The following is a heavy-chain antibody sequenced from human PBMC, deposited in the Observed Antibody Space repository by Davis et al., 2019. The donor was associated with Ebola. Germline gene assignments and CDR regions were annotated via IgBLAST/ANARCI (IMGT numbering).Heavy chain of an antibody. CDR2: ISSSSSYI. J-gene: IGHJ4*02. Sequence: GESLKISCAASGFTVSSNYMSWVRQAPGKGLEWVSSISSSSSYIYYADSVKGRFTISRDNSKNTLYLQMNSLRAEDTAVYYCARQGRYYDSSGYFLDYWGQGTLVTVSS. D-gene: IGHD3-22*01. CDR3: ARQGRYYDSSGYFLDY. V-gene: IGHV3-21*01. CDR1: GFTVSSNY.